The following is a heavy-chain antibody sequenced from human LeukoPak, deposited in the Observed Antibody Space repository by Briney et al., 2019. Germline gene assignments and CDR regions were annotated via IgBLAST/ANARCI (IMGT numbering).Heavy chain of an antibody. V-gene: IGHV3-7*01. CDR1: GFTFSNYW. D-gene: IGHD3-16*01. J-gene: IGHJ4*02. Sequence: GGSLRLSCIASGFTFSNYWMSWVRQAPGKGLEWVASIKEDGSDKYYVDSVKGRFTISRDNTKNSLYVQMSSLRAEDTAVYYCARDPYSGGGFDYWGQGTLVTVSS. CDR3: ARDPYSGGGFDY. CDR2: IKEDGSDK.